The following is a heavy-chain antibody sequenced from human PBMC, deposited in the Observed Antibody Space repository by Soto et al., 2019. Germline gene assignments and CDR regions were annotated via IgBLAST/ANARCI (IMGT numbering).Heavy chain of an antibody. J-gene: IGHJ3*02. CDR2: ISSTTNYI. CDR1: GFTFTRYS. CDR3: AKDVYGSGTYNSFDI. V-gene: IGHV3-21*06. Sequence: GSLRLSCAASGFTFTRYSMNWVRQAPGKGLEWVSSISSTTNYIYYGDSMKGRFTISRDNAKNSLYLEMNSLRAEDTAVYYCAKDVYGSGTYNSFDIWGQGTMVTVSS. D-gene: IGHD3-10*01.